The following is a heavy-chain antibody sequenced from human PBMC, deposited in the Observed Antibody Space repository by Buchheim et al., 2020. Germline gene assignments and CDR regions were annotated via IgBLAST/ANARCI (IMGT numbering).Heavy chain of an antibody. V-gene: IGHV3-23*04. CDR3: AKGSRGYTNYYFDY. CDR1: GFSFSGYA. D-gene: IGHD4-11*01. CDR2: ISGSGATT. Sequence: EVQLVDSGGGLVQPGESLRLSCAASGFSFSGYAMSWVRQAPGKGLECVSSISGSGATTFNADSVKGRFTISRNNSQNLLYLQMNSLRAEDTAVYFCAKGSRGYTNYYFDYWGQGTL. J-gene: IGHJ4*02.